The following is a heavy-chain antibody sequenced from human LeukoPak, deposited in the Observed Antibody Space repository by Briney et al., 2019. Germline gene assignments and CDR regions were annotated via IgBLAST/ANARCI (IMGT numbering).Heavy chain of an antibody. CDR1: GGSISRYY. V-gene: IGHV4-59*08. Sequence: SETLSLTCTVSGGSISRYYWGWIRQPPGKGLEWIGYIYYTGSTNYDPSLKSRVTISVDTSKNQLSLKLSSVTAADTAVYYCARKYNSGWYWDYWGQGTLVTVSS. CDR2: IYYTGST. J-gene: IGHJ4*02. CDR3: ARKYNSGWYWDY. D-gene: IGHD6-19*01.